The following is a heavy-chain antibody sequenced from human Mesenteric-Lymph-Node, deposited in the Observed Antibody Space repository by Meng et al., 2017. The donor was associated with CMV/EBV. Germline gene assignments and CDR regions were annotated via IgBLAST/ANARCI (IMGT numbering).Heavy chain of an antibody. CDR1: GFIFDDYA. CDR3: AKTTRSSSVYYFDY. D-gene: IGHD6-6*01. CDR2: INWYGDDL. J-gene: IGHJ4*02. V-gene: IGHV3-9*01. Sequence: SLKISCAASGFIFDDYALHWVRQAPGKGLEWVAGINWYGDDLAYVDSVKGRFTISRDNTKQSLYLQMNSLRPEDTAFYYCAKTTRSSSVYYFDYWGQGTLVTVSS.